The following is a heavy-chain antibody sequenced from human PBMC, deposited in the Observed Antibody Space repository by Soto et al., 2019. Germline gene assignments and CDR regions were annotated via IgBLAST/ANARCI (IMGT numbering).Heavy chain of an antibody. CDR2: IYYSGST. CDR3: ARGPDSSHWSFDL. D-gene: IGHD3-3*01. CDR1: GGSISSGGYY. Sequence: QVQLQESGPGLVKPSQTLSLTCTVSGGSISSGGYYWSWIRQHPGKGLEWIGYIYYSGSTYYNPSPQRRVTLSVDTSKNPCSLKLSSVTAADTAVYYCARGPDSSHWSFDLWGRGTLVTVSS. V-gene: IGHV4-31*03. J-gene: IGHJ2*01.